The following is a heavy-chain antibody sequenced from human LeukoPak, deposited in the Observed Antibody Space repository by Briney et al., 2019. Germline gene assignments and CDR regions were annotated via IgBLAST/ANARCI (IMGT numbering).Heavy chain of an antibody. J-gene: IGHJ4*02. CDR1: GYSFTSYW. CDR2: IYPGDSDT. V-gene: IGHV5-51*01. CDR3: ARHLPYYYGSGSYRYYFDY. Sequence: GESLKISCKGSGYSFTSYWIGWVRQMPGKGLEWMGIIYPGDSDTRYSPSFQGQVTISADKSISTAYLQWSSLKASDTAMYYCARHLPYYYGSGSYRYYFDYWGQGTLVTVSS. D-gene: IGHD3-10*01.